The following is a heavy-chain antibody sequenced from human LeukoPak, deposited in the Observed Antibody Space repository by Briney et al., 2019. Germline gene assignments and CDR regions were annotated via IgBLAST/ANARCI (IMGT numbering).Heavy chain of an antibody. V-gene: IGHV4-61*02. Sequence: PSETLSLTCTVSGGSISSGSYYWSWIRQPAGKGLEWIGRIYTSGSTNYNPSLKSRVTISVDTSKNQFSLKLSSVTAADTAVYYCARDRALYCSGGSCYYNPPDAFDIWGQGTMVTVSS. D-gene: IGHD2-15*01. CDR2: IYTSGST. CDR1: GGSISSGSYY. CDR3: ARDRALYCSGGSCYYNPPDAFDI. J-gene: IGHJ3*02.